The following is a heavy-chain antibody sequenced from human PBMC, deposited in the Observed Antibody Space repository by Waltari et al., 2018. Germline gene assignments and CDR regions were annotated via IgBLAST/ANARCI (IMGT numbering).Heavy chain of an antibody. J-gene: IGHJ4*02. CDR3: ARSPTGTGYLYYFDY. CDR1: GFTVRSSY. Sequence: EVQLVESGGGLVQPGGSLILSCAASGFTVRSSYMSWVRQAPGEGGGWVGVTYGAGTTYSADCVQGRCTISRDNSKNTMYLQKGTPSAEDTAVDYCARSPTGTGYLYYFDYWGQGTLVTVSS. V-gene: IGHV3-66*01. D-gene: IGHD2-8*02. CDR2: TYGAGTT.